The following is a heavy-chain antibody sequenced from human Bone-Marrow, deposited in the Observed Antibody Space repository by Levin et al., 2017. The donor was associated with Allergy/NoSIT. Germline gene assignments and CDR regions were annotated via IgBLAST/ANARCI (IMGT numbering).Heavy chain of an antibody. V-gene: IGHV3-11*01. D-gene: IGHD2-15*01. CDR3: SRYRLGYCSGSSCYSAYDYYGMDV. CDR1: GFTFSDYY. J-gene: IGHJ6*02. CDR2: ISTGDSTI. Sequence: GGSLRLSCAASGFTFSDYYMSWVRQAPGKGLEWVSYISTGDSTIYYADSVKGRFTISRDNAKSSLYLQMNSLRAEDTAVYYCSRYRLGYCSGSSCYSAYDYYGMDVWGQGTSVIVSS.